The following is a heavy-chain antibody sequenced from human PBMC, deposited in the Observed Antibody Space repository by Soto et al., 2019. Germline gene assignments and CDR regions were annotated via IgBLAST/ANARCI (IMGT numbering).Heavy chain of an antibody. Sequence: QVQLQQWGAGLLKPSETLSLTCAVNGGSLTGYYWIWIRQPPGKGLEWIGEIKDGGVTNYSPSLKSRVTMSADTSKNQFSLNLNSVTAADTAVYYCARGQEGVVATHWDQGTLVTVSS. J-gene: IGHJ4*02. V-gene: IGHV4-34*01. D-gene: IGHD5-12*01. CDR3: ARGQEGVVATH. CDR2: IKDGGVT. CDR1: GGSLTGYY.